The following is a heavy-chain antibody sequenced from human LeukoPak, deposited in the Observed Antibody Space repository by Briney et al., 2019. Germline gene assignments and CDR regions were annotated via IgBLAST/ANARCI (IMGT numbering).Heavy chain of an antibody. D-gene: IGHD1-26*01. CDR1: GFTFDDYA. CDR2: ISWNSGSI. V-gene: IGHV3-9*01. CDR3: ARSMGATRPPFDY. Sequence: QSGGSLRLSCAASGFTFDDYAMHWVRQAPGKGLEWVSGISWNSGSIGYADSVKGRFTISRDNAKNSLYLQMNSLRAEDTALYYCARSMGATRPPFDYWGQGTLVTVSS. J-gene: IGHJ4*02.